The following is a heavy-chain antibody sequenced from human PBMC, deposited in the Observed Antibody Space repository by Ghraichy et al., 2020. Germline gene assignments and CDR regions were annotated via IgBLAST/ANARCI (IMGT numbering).Heavy chain of an antibody. Sequence: SETLSLTCTVSGGSISSYYWSWIRQPPGKRLEWIGYIYYSGSTNYNPSLKSRVTISVDTSKNQFSLKLSSVTAADTAVYYCARDKYQLSTWGQGTLVTVSS. V-gene: IGHV4-59*01. CDR2: IYYSGST. J-gene: IGHJ5*02. CDR1: GGSISSYY. D-gene: IGHD2-2*01. CDR3: ARDKYQLST.